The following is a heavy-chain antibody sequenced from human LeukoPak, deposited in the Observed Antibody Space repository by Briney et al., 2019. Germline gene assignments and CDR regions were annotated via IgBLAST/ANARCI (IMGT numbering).Heavy chain of an antibody. CDR1: GYTFTSYA. Sequence: GASVKVSCKASGYTFTSYAMNWVRQAPGQGLEWMGWINTNTGNPTYAQGFTGRFVFSLDTSVSTAYLQISSLKAEDTAVYYCAREGTDGYIVGAPTYFDYWGQGTLVTVSS. CDR3: AREGTDGYIVGAPTYFDY. D-gene: IGHD1-26*01. J-gene: IGHJ4*02. CDR2: INTNTGNP. V-gene: IGHV7-4-1*02.